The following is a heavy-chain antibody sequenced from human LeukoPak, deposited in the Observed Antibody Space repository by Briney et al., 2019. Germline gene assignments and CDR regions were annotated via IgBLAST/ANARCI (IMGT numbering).Heavy chain of an antibody. J-gene: IGHJ4*02. V-gene: IGHV4-34*01. CDR1: GGSFSGYY. Sequence: SETLSLTCAVYGGSFSGYYWSWIRQPPGKGLEWIREINHSGSTNYNPSLKSRVTISVDTSKNQFSLKLSSVTAADTAVYYCARARRSSIAGRPRDFDYWGQGTLVTVSS. CDR2: INHSGST. CDR3: ARARRSSIAGRPRDFDY. D-gene: IGHD6-6*01.